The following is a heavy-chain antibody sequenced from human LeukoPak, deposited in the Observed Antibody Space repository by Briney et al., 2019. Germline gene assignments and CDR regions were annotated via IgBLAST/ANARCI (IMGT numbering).Heavy chain of an antibody. V-gene: IGHV3-30-3*01. D-gene: IGHD4-17*01. CDR1: GFTFSSYA. CDR3: ARDLDYGDQMWVFDY. J-gene: IGHJ4*02. Sequence: TGGSLRLSCAASGFTFSSYAMHWVRQAPGKGLEWVAVISYDGSNKYYADSVKGRFTISSDNSKNTLYLQMNSLRAEDTAVYYCARDLDYGDQMWVFDYWSQGTLVTVSS. CDR2: ISYDGSNK.